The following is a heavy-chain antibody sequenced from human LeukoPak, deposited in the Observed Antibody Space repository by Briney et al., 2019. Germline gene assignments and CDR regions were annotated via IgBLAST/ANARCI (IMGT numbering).Heavy chain of an antibody. CDR3: ARGRTAGN. CDR2: INHSGST. J-gene: IGHJ4*02. CDR1: GGSFSGYY. D-gene: IGHD3-10*01. Sequence: SETLSLTCAVYGGSFSGYYWSWIRQPPGKGLEWIGEINHSGSTDYNPSLKSRVTISVDTSKNQFSLKLSSVTAADTAVYYCARGRTAGNWGQGTLVTVSS. V-gene: IGHV4-34*01.